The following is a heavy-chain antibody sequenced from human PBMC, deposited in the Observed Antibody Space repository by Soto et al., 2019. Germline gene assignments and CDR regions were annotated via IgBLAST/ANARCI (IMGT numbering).Heavy chain of an antibody. V-gene: IGHV4-59*08. D-gene: IGHD3-16*02. CDR3: ARHIGRVIVTFDY. CDR1: GGSIRSYY. Sequence: PSETLSLTCSVSGGSIRSYYWSWIRQPPGKGLEWIGYIYNSGSTNYNPSLKSRVTISVDTSKNQFSLNLSSVTAEDTAVYYCARHIGRVIVTFDYWGQGTLVTVSS. J-gene: IGHJ4*02. CDR2: IYNSGST.